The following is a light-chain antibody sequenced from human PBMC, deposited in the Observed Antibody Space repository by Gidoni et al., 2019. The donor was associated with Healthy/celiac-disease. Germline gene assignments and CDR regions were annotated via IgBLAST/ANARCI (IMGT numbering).Light chain of an antibody. CDR3: QQYYSTPPLFT. V-gene: IGKV4-1*01. Sequence: EMVMTQSPQPLAVFLGERATINCKSSQSVLYSSNHKNYIAWYQQQPGQPPKLLIYWASTRDSGVPDRFSGSGSGTDFTLTISSLQAEDVAVYYCQQYYSTPPLFTFGPGTKVDIK. J-gene: IGKJ3*01. CDR1: QSVLYSSNHKNY. CDR2: WAS.